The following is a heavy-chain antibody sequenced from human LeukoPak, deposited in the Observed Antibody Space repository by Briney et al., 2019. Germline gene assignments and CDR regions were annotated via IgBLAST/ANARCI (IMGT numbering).Heavy chain of an antibody. J-gene: IGHJ6*03. D-gene: IGHD2-2*01. V-gene: IGHV4-34*01. CDR2: INHSGST. CDR3: ARRRRYCSSTSCFRMDV. Sequence: PSETLSLTCNVSGGSISGYHWSWIRQPPGKGLEWIGEINHSGSTNYNPSLKSRVTISVDTSKNQFSLKLSSVTAADTAVYYCARRRRYCSSTSCFRMDVWGKGTTVTVSS. CDR1: GGSISGYH.